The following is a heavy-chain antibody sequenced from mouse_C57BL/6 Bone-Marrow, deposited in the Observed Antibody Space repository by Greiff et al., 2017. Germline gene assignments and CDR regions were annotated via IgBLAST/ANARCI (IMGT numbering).Heavy chain of an antibody. CDR1: GFSLTSYA. CDR3: ARITTVVAGGGYWYFDV. Sequence: QVQLKQSGPGLVAPSQSLSITCTVSGFSLTSYAISWVRQPPGKGLEWLGVIWTGGGTNYNSALKSRLSISKDNSKSQVFLKMNILQTDDTARYYCARITTVVAGGGYWYFDVWGTGTTVTVSS. CDR2: IWTGGGT. D-gene: IGHD1-1*01. V-gene: IGHV2-9-1*01. J-gene: IGHJ1*03.